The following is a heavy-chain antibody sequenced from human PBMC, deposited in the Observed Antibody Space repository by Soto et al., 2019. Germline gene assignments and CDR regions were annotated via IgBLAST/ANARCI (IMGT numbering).Heavy chain of an antibody. V-gene: IGHV4-34*01. CDR1: GGSFSTYY. Sequence: PSETLSLTCVVSGGSFSTYYYNWIRQSPGKGLEWIGEINHSGSNNYSPAIKSRVTMSLDTSKNQFSLKLTSVTAADTAVYYYARGGSKDWQVAFDIWGQGTMVTVSS. CDR2: INHSGSN. J-gene: IGHJ3*02. D-gene: IGHD1-26*01. CDR3: ARGGSKDWQVAFDI.